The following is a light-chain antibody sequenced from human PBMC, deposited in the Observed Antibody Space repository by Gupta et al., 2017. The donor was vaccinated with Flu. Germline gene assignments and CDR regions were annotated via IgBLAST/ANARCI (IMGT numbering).Light chain of an antibody. CDR2: RAS. V-gene: IGKV3-15*01. Sequence: ETVMTQSPATLSVSPGERATLSCKASQSVSTNLAWYQRRPGQTPRLLIYRASNRATGVPARFSGSGSGTEFTLTISSLQSEDFAVYYCVQYDNWPPYTFGQGTKLEIK. CDR1: QSVSTN. CDR3: VQYDNWPPYT. J-gene: IGKJ2*01.